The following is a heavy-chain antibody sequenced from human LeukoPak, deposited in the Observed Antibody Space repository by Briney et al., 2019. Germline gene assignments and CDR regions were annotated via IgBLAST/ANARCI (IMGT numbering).Heavy chain of an antibody. J-gene: IGHJ6*03. D-gene: IGHD3-10*01. V-gene: IGHV1-2*02. CDR2: INPNSGGT. Sequence: ASVKVSCKASGYTFTGYYMHWVRQAPGQGLEWMGWINPNSGGTNYAQKFQGRVTMTRDTSISTAYMELSRLRSGDTAVYYCARDGFDRTYYYYYYYMDVWGKGTTVTISS. CDR3: ARDGFDRTYYYYYYYMDV. CDR1: GYTFTGYY.